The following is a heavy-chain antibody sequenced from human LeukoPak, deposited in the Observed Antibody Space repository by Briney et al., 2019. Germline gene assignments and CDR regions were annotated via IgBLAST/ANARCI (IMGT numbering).Heavy chain of an antibody. D-gene: IGHD3-3*01. V-gene: IGHV3-21*01. CDR2: ISSSSSYI. CDR1: GFTFSSYS. J-gene: IGHJ4*02. CDR3: ARDTTIFGVVIDY. Sequence: GGSLRLSCAASGFTFSSYSMNWVRQAPGKGLEWVSSISSSSSYIYYAGSVKGRFTISRDNAKNSLYLQMNSLRAEDTAVYYCARDTTIFGVVIDYWGQGTLVTVSS.